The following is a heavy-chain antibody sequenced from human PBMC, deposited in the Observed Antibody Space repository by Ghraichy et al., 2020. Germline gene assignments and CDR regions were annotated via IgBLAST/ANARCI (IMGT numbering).Heavy chain of an antibody. CDR1: GFTFSSNG. V-gene: IGHV3-33*01. CDR3: ARGGDTARIGDY. CDR2: IWYDGSNK. D-gene: IGHD5-18*01. Sequence: GGSLRLSCAASGFTFSSNGMHWVRQAPGKGLEWMAVIWYDGSNKYYVDSVKGRFTISRDNSKNTLYLQMNSLRAEDTAVYYCARGGDTARIGDYWGQGTLVTVSS. J-gene: IGHJ4*02.